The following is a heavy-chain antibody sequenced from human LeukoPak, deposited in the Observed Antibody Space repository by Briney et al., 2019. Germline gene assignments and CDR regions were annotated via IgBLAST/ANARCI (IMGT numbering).Heavy chain of an antibody. D-gene: IGHD1-26*01. J-gene: IGHJ4*02. CDR2: IRSTANGYAT. V-gene: IGHV3-73*01. CDR1: GFTFSGSA. CDR3: ASWEVVGAYFDY. Sequence: GGSLRLSCAASGFTFSGSALHWVRQASGKGLEWVGRIRSTANGYATAYAASVKGRFTISRDDSKNTAYLQMDSLKTEDTAVYYCASWEVVGAYFDYWGQGTLVTVSS.